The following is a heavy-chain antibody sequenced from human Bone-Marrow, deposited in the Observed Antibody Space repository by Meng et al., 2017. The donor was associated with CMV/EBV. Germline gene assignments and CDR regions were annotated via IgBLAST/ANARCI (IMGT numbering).Heavy chain of an antibody. V-gene: IGHV3-30*02. CDR2: IQYDGSNK. J-gene: IGHJ6*02. Sequence: GESLKISCAASGFTFSSYGMHWVRQAPGKGLEWVAFIQYDGSNKYYADSVKGRFTISRDNSKNTLYLQMNSLRAEDTAVYYCAKEGSGWYYGMDVWGQGTTVTVSS. D-gene: IGHD6-19*01. CDR3: AKEGSGWYYGMDV. CDR1: GFTFSSYG.